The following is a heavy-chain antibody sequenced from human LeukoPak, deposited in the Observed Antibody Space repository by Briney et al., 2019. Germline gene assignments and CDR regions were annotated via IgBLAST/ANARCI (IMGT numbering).Heavy chain of an antibody. V-gene: IGHV1-69*13. Sequence: SVTVSCKASGGIFSSYAISWVRRAPGQGLEWMGGIIPIFGTANYAQKFQGRVTITADESTSTAYMELSSLRSEDTAVYYCARSHNPYCSGGSCYWFDPWGQGTLVTVSS. CDR1: GGIFSSYA. CDR2: IIPIFGTA. CDR3: ARSHNPYCSGGSCYWFDP. J-gene: IGHJ5*02. D-gene: IGHD2-15*01.